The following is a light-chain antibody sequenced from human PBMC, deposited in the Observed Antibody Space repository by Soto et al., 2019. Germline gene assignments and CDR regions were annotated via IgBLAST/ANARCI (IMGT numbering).Light chain of an antibody. Sequence: EIVLTQSPATLSVSPGERATLSCRASQSVGSYLAWYQQKPGQAPRLLIYDASNRATGIPARFSGSGSGTDFILIISGLEPEDSAVYYCQQRSNGLTFGGGTKVDIK. CDR3: QQRSNGLT. V-gene: IGKV3-11*01. CDR2: DAS. CDR1: QSVGSY. J-gene: IGKJ4*01.